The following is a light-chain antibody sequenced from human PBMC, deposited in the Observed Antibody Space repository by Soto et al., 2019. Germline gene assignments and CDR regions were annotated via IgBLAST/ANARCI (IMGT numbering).Light chain of an antibody. J-gene: IGKJ4*01. V-gene: IGKV1-5*01. Sequence: DIQMTQSPSSLSASVGDRVTITCRASQSISSWLAWYQQKPGKAPKLLIFDAYSLESGVPSRFSGSRSGTDFPLTLTRLQPDDYATYYCQQYNSYSPLSFGGRTKVDIK. CDR2: DAY. CDR3: QQYNSYSPLS. CDR1: QSISSW.